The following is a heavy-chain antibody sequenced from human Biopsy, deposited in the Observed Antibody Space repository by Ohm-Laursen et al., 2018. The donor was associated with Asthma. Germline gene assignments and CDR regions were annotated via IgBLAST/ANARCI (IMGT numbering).Heavy chain of an antibody. Sequence: SRQPSCSTLNSAGITSVRQAPGEGLGWMWCISVYHGNPQAAQKLQDRVTMITDTSTSTDYMELRGLRSDDTAVDFGARAVDYCHYYGIDVWGQGTTVTVSS. J-gene: IGHJ6*02. CDR1: CSTLNSAG. CDR2: ISVYHGNP. D-gene: IGHD3-10*01. V-gene: IGHV1-18*01. CDR3: ARAVDYCHYYGIDV.